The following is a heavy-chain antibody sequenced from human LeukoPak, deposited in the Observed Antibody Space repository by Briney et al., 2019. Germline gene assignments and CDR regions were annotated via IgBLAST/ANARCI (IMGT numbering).Heavy chain of an antibody. D-gene: IGHD3-16*02. Sequence: GGSLRLSCAASGFTFSNAWMNWVRQAPGKGLEWVGRIKSKTDGGTTDYAAPVEGRFTISRDDSKSTLYLQMNSLKTEDTAVYYCTRDDYVWGSYRFDYWGQGTLVTVSS. J-gene: IGHJ4*02. CDR3: TRDDYVWGSYRFDY. V-gene: IGHV3-15*07. CDR2: IKSKTDGGTT. CDR1: GFTFSNAW.